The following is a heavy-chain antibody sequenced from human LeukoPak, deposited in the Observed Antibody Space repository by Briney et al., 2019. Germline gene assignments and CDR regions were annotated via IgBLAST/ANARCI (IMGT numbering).Heavy chain of an antibody. D-gene: IGHD6-19*01. CDR2: IYSGGST. CDR1: GFTVSSNY. V-gene: IGHV3-66*01. CDR3: ARERNLEIAVAGTIFNY. Sequence: PGWSLRLSCAASGFTVSSNYMSWVRQAPGKGLEWVSVIYSGGSTYYADSVMGRFTISRDNSKNTLYLQMKSLRAEDTAVYYCARERNLEIAVAGTIFNYWGQGALVTVSS. J-gene: IGHJ4*02.